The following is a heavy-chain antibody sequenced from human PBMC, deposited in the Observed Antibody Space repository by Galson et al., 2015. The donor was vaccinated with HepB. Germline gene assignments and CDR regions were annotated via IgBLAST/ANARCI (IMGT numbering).Heavy chain of an antibody. CDR3: ARQVRVNVDTAVEPHQTPHDAFDI. V-gene: IGHV5-51*01. J-gene: IGHJ3*02. Sequence: QSGAEVKKPGESLKISCKGSGYSFTSYWIGWVRQMPGKGLEWMGIIYPGNSDTRYSPSFQGQVTISADKSISTAYLQWSSLKASDTAMYYCARQVRVNVDTAVEPHQTPHDAFDIWGQGTMVTVSS. D-gene: IGHD5-18*01. CDR2: IYPGNSDT. CDR1: GYSFTSYW.